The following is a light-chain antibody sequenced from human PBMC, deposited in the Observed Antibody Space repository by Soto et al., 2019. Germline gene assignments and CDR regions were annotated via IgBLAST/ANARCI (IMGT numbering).Light chain of an antibody. J-gene: IGLJ2*01. CDR3: TSYTTGSTI. CDR2: EVS. CDR1: SSDVGGYNY. V-gene: IGLV2-14*01. Sequence: QSVLTQPASVSGSPGQSITISCTGTSSDVGGYNYVSWYQHHPGKAPKLMIYEVSNRPSGVSNRFSGSKSGNTASLTISGLQAEDEADYYCTSYTTGSTIFGGGTKLTVL.